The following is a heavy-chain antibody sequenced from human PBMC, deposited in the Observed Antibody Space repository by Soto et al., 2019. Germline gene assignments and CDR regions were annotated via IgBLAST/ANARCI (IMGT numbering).Heavy chain of an antibody. CDR1: GFSFSTFD. CDR2: IRGSGGSA. Sequence: GGSLRLSCEASGFSFSTFDMSWVRQAPGKGLQCVSFIRGSGGSAYYADSVKGRFTISRDNSKNTLYLQMNSLRAEDTAVYYCARHGYSYGGGYFDYWGQGTLVTVSS. CDR3: ARHGYSYGGGYFDY. D-gene: IGHD5-18*01. V-gene: IGHV3-66*04. J-gene: IGHJ4*02.